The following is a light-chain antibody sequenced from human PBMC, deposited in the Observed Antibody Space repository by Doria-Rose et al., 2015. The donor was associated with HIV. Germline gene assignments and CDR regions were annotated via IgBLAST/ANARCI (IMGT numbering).Light chain of an antibody. Sequence: LGERATINCKSSQSVLYSSNNKNYLAWYQQKPGQPPKLLIYWASTRESGVPDRFSGSGSATDFTLTISSLQAEDVAIYFCQQYYSSPLTFGGGTKVEIK. CDR2: WAS. CDR1: QSVLYSSNNKNY. J-gene: IGKJ4*01. CDR3: QQYYSSPLT. V-gene: IGKV4-1*01.